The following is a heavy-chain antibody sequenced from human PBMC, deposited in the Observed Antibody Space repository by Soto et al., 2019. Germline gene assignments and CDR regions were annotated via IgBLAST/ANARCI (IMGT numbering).Heavy chain of an antibody. V-gene: IGHV3-7*01. CDR3: ARGGAVDGYYYYYGMDV. CDR1: GFTFSSYW. Sequence: GGSLRLSCAASGFTFSSYWMSWVRQAPGKGLEWVANIKQDGSEKYYVDSVKGRFTISRDNAKNSLYLQMNSLRAEDTAVYYCARGGAVDGYYYYYGMDVWGQGTTVTVSS. J-gene: IGHJ6*02. D-gene: IGHD6-19*01. CDR2: IKQDGSEK.